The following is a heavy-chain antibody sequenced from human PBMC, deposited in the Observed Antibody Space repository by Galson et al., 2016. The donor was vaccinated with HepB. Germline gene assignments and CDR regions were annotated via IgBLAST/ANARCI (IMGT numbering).Heavy chain of an antibody. D-gene: IGHD1-26*01. V-gene: IGHV5-51*01. CDR3: ARLGSGSYIDS. J-gene: IGHJ4*02. CDR2: IYPGDSST. Sequence: QSGAEVKKPGESLKISCKASGYSFTTYWIAWVRQLPGKGLEWMGIIYPGDSSTRYSPSFQGQVTISADKSISAAHLQWSSLKASDIATYYCARLGSGSYIDSWGQGTLVTVSS. CDR1: GYSFTTYW.